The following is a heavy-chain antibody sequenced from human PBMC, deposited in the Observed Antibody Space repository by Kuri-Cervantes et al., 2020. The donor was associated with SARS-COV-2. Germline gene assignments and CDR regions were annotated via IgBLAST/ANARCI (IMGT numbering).Heavy chain of an antibody. J-gene: IGHJ3*02. CDR2: IYYSGST. D-gene: IGHD2-15*01. V-gene: IGHV4-59*01. Sequence: GSLRLSCTVSGGSISSYYWSWNRQPPGKGLEWIGYIYYSGSTNYNPSLKSRVTISVDTSKNQFSLKLSSVTAADTAVYYCARDFGYCSGGSCSEDAFDIWGQGTMVTVSS. CDR1: GGSISSYY. CDR3: ARDFGYCSGGSCSEDAFDI.